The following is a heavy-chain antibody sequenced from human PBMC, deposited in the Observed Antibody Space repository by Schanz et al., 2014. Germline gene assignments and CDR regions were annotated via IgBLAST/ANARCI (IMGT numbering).Heavy chain of an antibody. CDR2: ISTSGST. V-gene: IGHV4-4*07. J-gene: IGHJ4*02. CDR3: ATWRGDDSGGHGQFDY. Sequence: QVQLQESGPGLVKPSETLSLTCTVSGGSMSSFYWNWIRQPAGKGLEWIGRISTSGSTNYNPSLLSWVGMSIGTSKTPFSLRLSSLTAADTAVYYCATWRGDDSGGHGQFDYWGQGALVTVSS. D-gene: IGHD3-22*01. CDR1: GGSMSSFY.